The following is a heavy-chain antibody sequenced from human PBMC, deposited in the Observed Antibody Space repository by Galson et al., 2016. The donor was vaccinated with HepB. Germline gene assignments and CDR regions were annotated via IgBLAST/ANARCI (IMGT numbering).Heavy chain of an antibody. Sequence: SVKVSCKASGDSFTNYAIIWVRQDPGQGLEWMGGIIPLFGSANYAQKFRGRVTITADKSTSTVYMELNSLRYEDTAIYYCARDLDYTSAWYELRKEGDNYGIDVWGQGTTVTVSS. CDR3: ARDLDYTSAWYELRKEGDNYGIDV. V-gene: IGHV1-69*06. CDR1: GDSFTNYA. CDR2: IIPLFGSA. J-gene: IGHJ6*02. D-gene: IGHD6-19*01.